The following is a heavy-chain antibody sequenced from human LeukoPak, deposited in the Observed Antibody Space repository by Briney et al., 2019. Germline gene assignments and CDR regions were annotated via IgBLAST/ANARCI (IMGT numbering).Heavy chain of an antibody. Sequence: PGGSLRLSCAASGFTFSSYAIHWVRQAPGKGLEWVAVISYDGSNKYYADSVKGRFTISRDNSKNTLYLQMNSLRAEDTAVYYCASEYSGYKDFDYWGQGTLVTVPS. CDR3: ASEYSGYKDFDY. CDR1: GFTFSSYA. CDR2: ISYDGSNK. J-gene: IGHJ4*02. V-gene: IGHV3-30-3*01. D-gene: IGHD5-12*01.